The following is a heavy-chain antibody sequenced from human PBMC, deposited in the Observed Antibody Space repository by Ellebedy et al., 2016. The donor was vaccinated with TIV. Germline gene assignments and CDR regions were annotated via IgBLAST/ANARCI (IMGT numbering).Heavy chain of an antibody. V-gene: IGHV3-11*01. D-gene: IGHD5-18*01. CDR3: AREGDTAMVHGMDV. Sequence: PGGSLRLSCAASGFTFSDYYMSWIRQAPGKGLEWVSYITRSGSTIYYADSVKGRFTISRDNAKNSLYLQMNSLRAEDTAVYYCAREGDTAMVHGMDVWGQGTTVTVSS. J-gene: IGHJ6*02. CDR2: ITRSGSTI. CDR1: GFTFSDYY.